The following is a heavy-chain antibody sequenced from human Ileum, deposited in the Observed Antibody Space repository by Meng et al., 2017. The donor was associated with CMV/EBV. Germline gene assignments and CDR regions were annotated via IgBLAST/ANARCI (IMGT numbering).Heavy chain of an antibody. D-gene: IGHD1-26*01. J-gene: IGHJ3*02. CDR3: ARTATRDDAFDI. CDR2: INPSGGST. Sequence: ASVKVSCKASGYTFTSYYMHWVRQSPGQGLEWMGIINPSGGSTSYAQKFQGRVTMTRDTSTSTVYMELSSLRSEDTAVYYCARTATRDDAFDIWGQGTMVTVSS. V-gene: IGHV1-46*01. CDR1: GYTFTSYY.